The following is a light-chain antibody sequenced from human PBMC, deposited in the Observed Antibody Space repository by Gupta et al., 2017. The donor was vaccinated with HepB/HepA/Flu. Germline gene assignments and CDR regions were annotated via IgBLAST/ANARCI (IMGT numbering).Light chain of an antibody. CDR3: SSFASTKTYV. V-gene: IGLV2-14*03. Sequence: QSALTQPPSVSGSPGQSISISCTGSNSDVGGYNYVSWHQHYPGKAPKLIIYDVNNRPSGISDRFSGSKSGNTASLIISGLQADDEADDYCSSFASTKTYVFGSGTKVTVL. J-gene: IGLJ1*01. CDR2: DVN. CDR1: NSDVGGYNY.